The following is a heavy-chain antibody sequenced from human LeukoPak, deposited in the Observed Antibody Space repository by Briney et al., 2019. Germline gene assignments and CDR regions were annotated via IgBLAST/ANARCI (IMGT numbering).Heavy chain of an antibody. CDR2: INPNSGGT. V-gene: IGHV1-2*02. Sequence: ASVKVSCKASGYTFTGYYMHWVRQAPGQGLEWMGWINPNSGGTNYAQKFQGRVTMTRDTSISTAYIELSRLRSDDTAVYYCARGYCSSTSCYRYYFDYWGQGTLVTVSS. D-gene: IGHD2-2*02. CDR1: GYTFTGYY. J-gene: IGHJ4*02. CDR3: ARGYCSSTSCYRYYFDY.